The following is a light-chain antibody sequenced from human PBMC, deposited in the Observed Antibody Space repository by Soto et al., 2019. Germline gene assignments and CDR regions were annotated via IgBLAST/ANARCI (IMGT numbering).Light chain of an antibody. V-gene: IGKV3-15*01. CDR3: QHYVNWPLT. CDR2: DTS. Sequence: EVVMTQSPATLSVSPGERATLSCRASRGIGSTLAWYQQKPGQTPRLLIYDTSTRATGVPARFIGSASGPDFTLTITSLQSEDFAVYYCQHYVNWPLTFGGGTRVENK. CDR1: RGIGST. J-gene: IGKJ4*01.